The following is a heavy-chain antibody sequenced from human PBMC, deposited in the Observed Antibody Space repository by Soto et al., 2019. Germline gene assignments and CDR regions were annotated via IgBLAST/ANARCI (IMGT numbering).Heavy chain of an antibody. CDR2: IYYSGST. J-gene: IGHJ6*02. CDR3: ARATPYYYYGMDV. D-gene: IGHD2-15*01. CDR1: GVSISSGGDY. V-gene: IGHV4-31*03. Sequence: QVQLQESGPGLVKPSQTLSLTCTVSGVSISSGGDYWSWIRQHPGKGLEWIGYIYYSGSTYYNPSLKSRVTLSVDTSKNHFSLKLSSVTAADTAVYYCARATPYYYYGMDVWGQGTTVTVSS.